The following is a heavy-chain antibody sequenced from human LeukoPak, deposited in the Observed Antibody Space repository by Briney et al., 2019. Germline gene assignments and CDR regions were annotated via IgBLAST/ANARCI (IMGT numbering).Heavy chain of an antibody. CDR3: ARGLSTGIAVDPFDY. J-gene: IGHJ4*02. D-gene: IGHD6-19*01. Sequence: SETLSLTCAVYGGSFSGYYWSWIRQPPGKGLEWIGEINHSGSTNYNPSLKSRVTISVDTSKNRFSLELSSVTAADTAVYYCARGLSTGIAVDPFDYWGQGTLVTVSS. CDR2: INHSGST. CDR1: GGSFSGYY. V-gene: IGHV4-34*01.